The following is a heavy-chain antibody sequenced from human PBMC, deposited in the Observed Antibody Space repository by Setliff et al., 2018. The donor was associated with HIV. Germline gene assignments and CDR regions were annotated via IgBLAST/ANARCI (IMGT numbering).Heavy chain of an antibody. CDR1: GGSITSGNYF. V-gene: IGHV4-61*09. CDR3: ARDSRWLQFPYFDS. D-gene: IGHD5-12*01. Sequence: SETLSLTCTVSGGSITSGNYFWSWIRQPAGKGLEWIGHMYTDGSTNYNPSFKSRVTISADTSKSQFSLKLSSVTAADTAVYYCARDSRWLQFPYFDSWGQGTPVTVSS. J-gene: IGHJ4*01. CDR2: MYTDGST.